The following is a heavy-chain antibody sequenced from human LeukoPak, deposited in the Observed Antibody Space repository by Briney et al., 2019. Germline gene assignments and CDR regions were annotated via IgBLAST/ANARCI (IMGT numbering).Heavy chain of an antibody. Sequence: KPSETLSLTCAVYGGSFSGYYWSWIRQPPGKGLEWIGEINHSGSTNYNPSLKSRVTISVDTSKNQFSLKLSSVTAADTAVYYCARVQLYCSGGSCYSYYYYYYMDVWGKGTTVTVSS. CDR1: GGSFSGYY. CDR3: ARVQLYCSGGSCYSYYYYYYMDV. D-gene: IGHD2-15*01. V-gene: IGHV4-34*01. CDR2: INHSGST. J-gene: IGHJ6*03.